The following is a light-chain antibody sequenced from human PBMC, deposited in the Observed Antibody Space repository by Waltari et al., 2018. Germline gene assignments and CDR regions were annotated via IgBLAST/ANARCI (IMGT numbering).Light chain of an antibody. Sequence: VLTQSPATLSLSPGDRAALSCRASQSIVDAIAWYQQRPGHTPRLLIYDASNRAPGIPARFSGSGSGTDFTLTISSLEPEDFAVYYCQQRRNWPLSFGQGTRLEIK. CDR3: QQRRNWPLS. CDR2: DAS. V-gene: IGKV3-11*01. CDR1: QSIVDA. J-gene: IGKJ5*01.